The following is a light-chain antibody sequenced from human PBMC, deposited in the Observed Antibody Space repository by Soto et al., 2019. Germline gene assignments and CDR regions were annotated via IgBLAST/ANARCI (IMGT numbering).Light chain of an antibody. CDR1: QNILSN. J-gene: IGKJ5*01. Sequence: EIVMTPSPATLSVSPGERATLFCRASQNILSNLAWYQQKPGQAPRLLIYGASTRATGIPARFSGSGSGTEFTLTISSLQSEDFEIYYCQQYNNWPITFGQGTRLEIK. CDR2: GAS. V-gene: IGKV3-15*01. CDR3: QQYNNWPIT.